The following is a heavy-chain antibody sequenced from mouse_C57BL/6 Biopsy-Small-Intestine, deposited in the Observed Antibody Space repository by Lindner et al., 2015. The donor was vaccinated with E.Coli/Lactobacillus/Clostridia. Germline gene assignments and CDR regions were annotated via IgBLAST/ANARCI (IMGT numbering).Heavy chain of an antibody. J-gene: IGHJ4*01. CDR3: ARWGLRRGGYAMDY. V-gene: IGHV14-2*01. CDR2: IDPEDGET. CDR1: GFNIKDYY. Sequence: VQLQESGAELVKPGASVRLSCTGSGFNIKDYYMHWVKQRTEQGLEWIGRIDPEDGETRYAPKFQGKATIAADTSSNTAYPQLSSLTSEDTAVYYCARWGLRRGGYAMDYWDQGTSVTVSS. D-gene: IGHD2-4*01.